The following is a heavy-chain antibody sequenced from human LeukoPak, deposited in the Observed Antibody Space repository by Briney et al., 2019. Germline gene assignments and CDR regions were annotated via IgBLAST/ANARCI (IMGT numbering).Heavy chain of an antibody. J-gene: IGHJ3*02. CDR1: GGSISSSSYY. CDR3: ARSHIVAVTGFAFDI. Sequence: PSETLSLTCTVSGGSISSSSYYWGWIRQPPGKGVEWIGSIYYSGSTYYNPSLKSRVTITVDTSKNQFSLKLSSVTAADTTVYYCARSHIVAVTGFAFDIWGQGTLVTVSS. V-gene: IGHV4-39*01. D-gene: IGHD2-21*02. CDR2: IYYSGST.